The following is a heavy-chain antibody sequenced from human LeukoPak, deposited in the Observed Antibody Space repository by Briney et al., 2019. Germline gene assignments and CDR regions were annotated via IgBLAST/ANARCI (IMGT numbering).Heavy chain of an antibody. Sequence: SVKVSFKASGGTFSSYAITWVRQAPGQGLEWMGGIFPIFGTANYAQKFQGRVTITADESTTTSYMELSSLRSEDTAVYYCARRMTLGYCSSTSCYAGSYPDYWGQGTLVTVSS. CDR1: GGTFSSYA. CDR2: IFPIFGTA. D-gene: IGHD2-2*01. V-gene: IGHV1-69*01. J-gene: IGHJ4*02. CDR3: ARRMTLGYCSSTSCYAGSYPDY.